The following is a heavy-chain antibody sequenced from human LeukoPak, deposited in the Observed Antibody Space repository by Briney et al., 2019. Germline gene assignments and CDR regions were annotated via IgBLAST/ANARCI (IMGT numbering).Heavy chain of an antibody. V-gene: IGHV3-73*01. CDR2: IRSKANSYAT. D-gene: IGHD2-15*01. J-gene: IGHJ4*02. Sequence: GGSLRLSCAASGFTFSGYAMHWVRQASGKGLEWVGRIRSKANSYATAYAASVKGRFTISRDDSKNTAYLQMNSLKTEDTAVYYCSKGGIIDYWGQGTLVTVSS. CDR1: GFTFSGYA. CDR3: SKGGIIDY.